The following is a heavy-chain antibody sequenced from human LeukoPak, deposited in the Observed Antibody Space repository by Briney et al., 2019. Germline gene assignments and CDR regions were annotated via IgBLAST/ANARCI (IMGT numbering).Heavy chain of an antibody. CDR2: INPSGGST. V-gene: IGHV1-46*01. CDR3: ARGHYDILTGYYVDAFDI. D-gene: IGHD3-9*01. Sequence: ASAKVSCKASGYTFTSYYMHWVRQAPGQGLEWMGIINPSGGSTSYAQKFQGRVTMTRDTSTSTVYMELSSLRSEDTAVYYCARGHYDILTGYYVDAFDIWGQGTMVTVSS. J-gene: IGHJ3*02. CDR1: GYTFTSYY.